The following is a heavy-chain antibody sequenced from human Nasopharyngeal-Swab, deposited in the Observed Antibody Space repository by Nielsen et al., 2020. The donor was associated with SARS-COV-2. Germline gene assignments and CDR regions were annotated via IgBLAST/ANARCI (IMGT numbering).Heavy chain of an antibody. CDR1: GFTFSSYA. D-gene: IGHD1-26*01. CDR3: ARDPVGATTLGLVLDY. J-gene: IGHJ4*02. Sequence: GESLKISCAASGFTFSSYAMHWVRQAPGKGLEWVAVISYDGSNKYYADSVKGRFTISRDNSKTTLYLQMNSLRAGDTAVYYCARDPVGATTLGLVLDYWGQGTLVTVSS. CDR2: ISYDGSNK. V-gene: IGHV3-30-3*01.